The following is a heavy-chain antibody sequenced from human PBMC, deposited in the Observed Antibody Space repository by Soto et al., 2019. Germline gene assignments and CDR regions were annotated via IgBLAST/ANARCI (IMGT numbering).Heavy chain of an antibody. J-gene: IGHJ5*02. CDR1: GYTFTSYY. V-gene: IGHV1-46*01. D-gene: IGHD6-13*01. CDR3: ASTFQTSSSRRNWFDP. Sequence: QVQLVQSGAEVKKPGASVKVSCKASGYTFTSYYMHWVRQAPGQGLEWMVIINPSGGSTSYAQKFPGRVTMTRDTSTSTVYMELSSLRSEDTDVYYCASTFQTSSSRRNWFDPCCQGTLVTVSA. CDR2: INPSGGST.